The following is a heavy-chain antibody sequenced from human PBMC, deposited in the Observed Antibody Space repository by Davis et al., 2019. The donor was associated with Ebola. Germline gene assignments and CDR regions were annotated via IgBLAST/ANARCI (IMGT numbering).Heavy chain of an antibody. V-gene: IGHV3-30-3*01. D-gene: IGHD6-13*01. CDR2: ISYDGSNK. CDR3: ATIAAAGMLSY. CDR1: GFTFSSYA. Sequence: GESLKISCAASGFTFSSYAMHWVRQAPGKGLEWVAVISYDGSNKYYADSVKGRFTISRDNSKNTLYLQMNSLRAEDTAVYYCATIAAAGMLSYWGQGTLVTVSS. J-gene: IGHJ4*02.